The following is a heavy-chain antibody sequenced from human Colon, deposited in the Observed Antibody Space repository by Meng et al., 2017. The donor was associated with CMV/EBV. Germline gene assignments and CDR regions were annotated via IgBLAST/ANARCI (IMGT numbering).Heavy chain of an antibody. J-gene: IGHJ3*01. CDR1: GFTFDYYT. CDR3: ARTAALAPLGPFDV. D-gene: IGHD6-25*01. V-gene: IGHV3-9*01. CDR2: IGWDSAAI. Sequence: SLKISCAASGFTFDYYTMHWVRQAPGKGLEWVSGIGWDSAAIAYAGSVKGRFTISRDNAKNSLYMQMNSLRPEDTALYYCARTAALAPLGPFDVWGQGTMVTVSS.